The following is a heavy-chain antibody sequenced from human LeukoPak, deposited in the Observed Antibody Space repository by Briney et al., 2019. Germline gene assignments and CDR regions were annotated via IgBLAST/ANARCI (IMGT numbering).Heavy chain of an antibody. CDR1: GGTFSSYA. V-gene: IGHV1-69*06. J-gene: IGHJ3*02. D-gene: IGHD4-11*01. CDR3: ARGSDYSNSDAFDI. Sequence: SVKVSCKASGGTFSSYAISWVRQAPGQGLERMGRIIPIFGTANYAQKFQGRVTITADKSTSTAYMELSSLRSEDTAVYYCARGSDYSNSDAFDIWGQGTMVTVSS. CDR2: IIPIFGTA.